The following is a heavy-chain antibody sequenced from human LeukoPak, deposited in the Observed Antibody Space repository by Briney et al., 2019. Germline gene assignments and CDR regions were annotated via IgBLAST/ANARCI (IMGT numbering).Heavy chain of an antibody. J-gene: IGHJ6*02. D-gene: IGHD3-3*01. V-gene: IGHV3-43*02. CDR1: GFTFDDYA. Sequence: GGSLRLSCAASGFTFDDYAMHWVRQAPGKGLEWVSLISGDGGSTYYADSVKGLFTISRDNSKNSLYLQMNSLRTEDTALYYCAKESKDYDFWSGYPYYYYGMDVWGQGTTVTVSS. CDR2: ISGDGGST. CDR3: AKESKDYDFWSGYPYYYYGMDV.